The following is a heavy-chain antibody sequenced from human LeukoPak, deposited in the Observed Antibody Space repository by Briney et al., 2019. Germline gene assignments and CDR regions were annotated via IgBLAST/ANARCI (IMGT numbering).Heavy chain of an antibody. V-gene: IGHV4-30-2*01. CDR3: ARRNQLILPAAIYRDAFDI. CDR2: INHSGST. Sequence: SQTLSLTCTVSGGSNSSGGYYWSWIRQPPGKGLEWIGEINHSGSTNYNPSLKSRVTISVDTSKNQFSLKLSSVTAADTAVYYCARRNQLILPAAIYRDAFDIWGQGTMVTVSS. D-gene: IGHD2-2*01. CDR1: GGSNSSGGYY. J-gene: IGHJ3*02.